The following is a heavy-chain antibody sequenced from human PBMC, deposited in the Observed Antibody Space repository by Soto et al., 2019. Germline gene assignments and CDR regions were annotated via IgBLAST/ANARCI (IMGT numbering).Heavy chain of an antibody. J-gene: IGHJ4*02. D-gene: IGHD5-18*01. CDR1: GGSISSYY. V-gene: IGHV4-59*01. CDR3: ARVRGYSYGYGSFDY. CDR2: IYYSGST. Sequence: QVQLQASGPGLVKPSETLSLTCTVSGGSISSYYWSWIRQPPGKGLEWIGYIYYSGSTNYNPSLKSRVTISVDTSKTQFSLKLSSVPAADTAVYYCARVRGYSYGYGSFDYWGQGTLVTVSS.